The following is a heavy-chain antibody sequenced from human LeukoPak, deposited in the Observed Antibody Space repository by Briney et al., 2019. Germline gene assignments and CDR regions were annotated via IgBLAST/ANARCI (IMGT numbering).Heavy chain of an antibody. J-gene: IGHJ1*01. CDR3: AREDSSGWGYFQH. D-gene: IGHD6-19*01. CDR1: GGSISSYY. CDR2: IYTSGST. V-gene: IGHV4-4*07. Sequence: PSETLSLTCTVSGGSISSYYWSWIRQLAGKGLEWIGHIYTSGSTNYNPSLTSRVTMSVDTSKNQFSLKLSSVTAADTAVYYCAREDSSGWGYFQHWGQGTLVAVSS.